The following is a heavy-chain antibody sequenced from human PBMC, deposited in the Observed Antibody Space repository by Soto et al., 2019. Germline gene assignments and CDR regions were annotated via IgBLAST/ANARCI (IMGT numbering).Heavy chain of an antibody. CDR1: GFTFSNAW. Sequence: GGSLRLSCAASGFTFSNAWMSWVRQAPGKGLEWVGRIKSKTDGGTTDYAAPVKGRFTISRDDSKNTLYLQMNSLKTEDTAVHYCTTAVSTPYYYGMDVWGQGTTVTVSS. CDR2: IKSKTDGGTT. V-gene: IGHV3-15*01. J-gene: IGHJ6*02. CDR3: TTAVSTPYYYGMDV.